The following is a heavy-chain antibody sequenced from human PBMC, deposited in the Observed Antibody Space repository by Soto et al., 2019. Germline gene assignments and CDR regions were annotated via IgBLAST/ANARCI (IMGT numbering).Heavy chain of an antibody. CDR1: GFTFINYA. V-gene: IGHV3-30-3*01. J-gene: IGHJ5*02. CDR3: ARHLPHLGTGWLDP. Sequence: GGSLRLSCRVSGFTFINYAMHWVRQAPGKGLEWVALISGDGSNEYYADSVKGRFSISRDNSRNTLYLQMNSLRADDTAVYYCARHLPHLGTGWLDPWGQGTLVTVSS. D-gene: IGHD7-27*01. CDR2: ISGDGSNE.